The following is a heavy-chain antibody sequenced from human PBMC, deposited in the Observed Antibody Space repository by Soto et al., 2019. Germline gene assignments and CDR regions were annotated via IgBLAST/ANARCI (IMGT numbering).Heavy chain of an antibody. CDR3: AKDRKQLWSDFDY. J-gene: IGHJ4*02. V-gene: IGHV3-23*01. Sequence: PGGSLRLSCEASGFIFDDYAMTWVRQSPGKGLEWVSSISGNGYSAYYADSIKGRFTISRDKSRNTVSLQMDSLRAEDTAAYYCAKDRKQLWSDFDYWGQGTLVTV. CDR2: ISGNGYSA. D-gene: IGHD1-1*01. CDR1: GFIFDDYA.